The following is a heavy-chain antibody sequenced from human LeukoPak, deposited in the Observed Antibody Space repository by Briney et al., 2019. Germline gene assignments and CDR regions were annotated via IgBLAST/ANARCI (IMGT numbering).Heavy chain of an antibody. Sequence: GGSLRLSCAASGFTFSDYGMHWVRQAPGKGLEWVAVISWDGTAQHYVDSVKGRFTISRDNSKSTLYLQMTGLRAEDTAVYYCAKDEDYHVSGSYDFWGQGTLVTVSS. CDR2: ISWDGTAQ. CDR3: AKDEDYHVSGSYDF. V-gene: IGHV3-30*18. J-gene: IGHJ4*02. CDR1: GFTFSDYG. D-gene: IGHD3-10*01.